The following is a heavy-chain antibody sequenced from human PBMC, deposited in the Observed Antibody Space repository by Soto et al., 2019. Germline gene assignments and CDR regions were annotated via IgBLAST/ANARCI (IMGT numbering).Heavy chain of an antibody. J-gene: IGHJ4*02. V-gene: IGHV3-72*01. CDR3: ARSCCSGGTCYYPPLDF. CDR1: GFTFIDHY. D-gene: IGHD2-15*01. CDR2: TRSKGRGYTT. Sequence: GSLRLSCAVSGFTFIDHYIDFFRHSPFKWLEWVVRTRSKGRGYTTEYASSVKGRFTVSRDDSKNLLYLQMNSLKTEDTAVYYCARSCCSGGTCYYPPLDFWGRGILVTVSS.